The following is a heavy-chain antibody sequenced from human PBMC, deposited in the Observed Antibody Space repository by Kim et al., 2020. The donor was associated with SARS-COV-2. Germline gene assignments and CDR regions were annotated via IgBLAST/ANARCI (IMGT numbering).Heavy chain of an antibody. CDR2: ISSSSSYI. Sequence: GSLRLSCAASGFTFSSYSMNWVRQAPGKGLEWVSSISSSSSYIYYADSVKGRFTISRDNAKNSLYLQMNSLRAEDTAVYYCAREMGYCSSTSCYALGYYYYGMDVWGQGTTVTVSS. V-gene: IGHV3-21*01. D-gene: IGHD2-2*01. J-gene: IGHJ6*02. CDR1: GFTFSSYS. CDR3: AREMGYCSSTSCYALGYYYYGMDV.